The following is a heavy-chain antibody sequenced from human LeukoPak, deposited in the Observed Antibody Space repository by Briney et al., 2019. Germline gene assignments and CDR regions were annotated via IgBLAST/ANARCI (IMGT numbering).Heavy chain of an antibody. D-gene: IGHD6-6*01. CDR1: GYTFTDYY. CDR3: ARESVPAVAARRGLNY. Sequence: GASVKVSCKASGYTFTDYYMHWVRQAPGQGLEWMGWINPNSGGTNYAQKFQGRVTMTRDTSISTVYMEMSRLRSGDTAVYYCARESVPAVAARRGLNYWGQGTLVAVSS. V-gene: IGHV1-2*02. J-gene: IGHJ4*02. CDR2: INPNSGGT.